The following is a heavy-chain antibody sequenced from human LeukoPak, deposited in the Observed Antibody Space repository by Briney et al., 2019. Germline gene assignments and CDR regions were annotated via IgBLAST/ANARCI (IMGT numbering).Heavy chain of an antibody. J-gene: IGHJ4*02. CDR2: INHSGST. D-gene: IGHD3-22*01. V-gene: IGHV4-34*01. CDR1: GGSFSGYY. CDR3: ARVFSTMEGVD. Sequence: PSETLSLTCAVYGGSFSGYYWSWIRQPPGKGLEWIGEINHSGSTNYNPSLKSRVTISVDTSKNQFSLKLSSVTAADTAVYYCARVFSTMEGVDWGQGTLVTVSS.